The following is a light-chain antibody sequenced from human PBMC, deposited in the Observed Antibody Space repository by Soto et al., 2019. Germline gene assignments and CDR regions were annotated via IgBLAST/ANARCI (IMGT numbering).Light chain of an antibody. CDR1: SSDIGRYNY. V-gene: IGLV2-14*01. J-gene: IGLJ3*02. CDR3: SSYTSTNTLWV. CDR2: EVN. Sequence: QSVLTQPASVSGSPGQSITISCTGTSSDIGRYNYVSWYQHHPGKAPTLLIYEVNNRPSGLSNRFSGSKSGNTASLTISGLQAEDEADYYCSSYTSTNTLWVFGGGTKLTVL.